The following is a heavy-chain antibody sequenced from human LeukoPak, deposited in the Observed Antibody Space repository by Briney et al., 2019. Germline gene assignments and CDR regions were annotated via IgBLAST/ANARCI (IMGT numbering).Heavy chain of an antibody. V-gene: IGHV3-30*04. J-gene: IGHJ5*02. CDR3: ARAQYSSWLEGPHAWFDP. CDR2: ISYDGSNK. D-gene: IGHD6-13*01. CDR1: GFTFSSYA. Sequence: GGSLRLSCAASGFTFSSYAMHWVRQAPGKGLEWVAVISYDGSNKYYADSVKGRFTISRDNSKNTLYLQMNSLRAEDTAVYYCARAQYSSWLEGPHAWFDPWGQGTLVTVSS.